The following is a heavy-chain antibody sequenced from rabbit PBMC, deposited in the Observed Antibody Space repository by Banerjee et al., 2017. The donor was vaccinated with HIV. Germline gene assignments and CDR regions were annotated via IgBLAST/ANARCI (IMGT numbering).Heavy chain of an antibody. CDR1: GFSLSNKYV. Sequence: QSLEESGGGLVKPGGTLTLTCKASGFSLSNKYVMCWVRQAPGKGLEWIGCINTNSGNTVYASWAKGRFTISKTSSTTVTLQMTSLTVADTATYFCARDDAGVVGYDWDLWGPGTLVTVS. CDR3: ARDDAGVVGYDWDL. J-gene: IGHJ6*01. CDR2: INTNSGNT. V-gene: IGHV1S40*01. D-gene: IGHD4-2*01.